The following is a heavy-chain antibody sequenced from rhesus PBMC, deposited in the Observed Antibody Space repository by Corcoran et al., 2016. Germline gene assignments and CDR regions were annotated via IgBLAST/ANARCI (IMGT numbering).Heavy chain of an antibody. Sequence: QLQLQESGPGLVKPSETLSVTCAVSGGSISSSYWSWIRQAPGKGLGWIGYIYCSGSSTNSNPSLKSRVTLSVDTSKNQLSLKLSSVTTADTAVYYCATYLAYFDCWGQGVLVTVSS. CDR2: IYCSGSST. J-gene: IGHJ4*01. CDR1: GGSISSSY. CDR3: ATYLAYFDC. D-gene: IGHD3-3*01. V-gene: IGHV4-169*01.